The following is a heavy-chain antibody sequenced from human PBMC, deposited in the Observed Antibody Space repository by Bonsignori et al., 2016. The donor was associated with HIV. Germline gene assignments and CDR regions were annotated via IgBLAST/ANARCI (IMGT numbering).Heavy chain of an antibody. CDR3: AREYYGYYGDYFYYMDV. V-gene: IGHV3-53*01. CDR1: GFTVSSKY. D-gene: IGHD4-17*01. J-gene: IGHJ6*03. Sequence: GESLKISCAVSGFTVSSKYMSWVRQAPGKGLEWVSALYSAGDTFYADSVKGQDSPSPETIPGTRCIFQMNSLRAEDTAVYYCAREYYGYYGDYFYYMDVWGQRDHGHRLL. CDR2: LYSAGDT.